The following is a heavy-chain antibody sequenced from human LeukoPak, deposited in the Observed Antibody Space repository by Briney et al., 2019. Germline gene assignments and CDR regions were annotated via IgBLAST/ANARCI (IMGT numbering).Heavy chain of an antibody. J-gene: IGHJ6*04. V-gene: IGHV3-23*01. CDR1: GFTFKNFA. Sequence: PGGSLRLSCAASGFTFKNFAISWVRQAPGKGLEWVSAISGSASTTYYADSVKGRFTISRDNSKNTLYLQMNTLRAEDTAVYYCTRDGDYYDTSGPDVWGKGTTVTVSS. CDR2: ISGSASTT. D-gene: IGHD3-22*01. CDR3: TRDGDYYDTSGPDV.